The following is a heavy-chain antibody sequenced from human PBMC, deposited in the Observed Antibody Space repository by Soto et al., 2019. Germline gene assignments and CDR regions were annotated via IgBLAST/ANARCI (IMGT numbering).Heavy chain of an antibody. CDR2: ISGSGGTT. CDR3: AKELTSSGFFDS. J-gene: IGHJ4*02. V-gene: IGHV3-23*01. D-gene: IGHD6-19*01. Sequence: GGSLRLSCAASGFTFSRYAMSGVRQAPGKGLEWVSAISGSGGTTYYADSVKGRFTISRDNSENTLFLQMNSLRAEDTAVYYCAKELTSSGFFDSWGQGTLVTVSS. CDR1: GFTFSRYA.